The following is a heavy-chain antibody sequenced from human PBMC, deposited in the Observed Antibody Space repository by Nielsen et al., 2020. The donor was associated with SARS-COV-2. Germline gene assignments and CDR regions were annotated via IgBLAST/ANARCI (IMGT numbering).Heavy chain of an antibody. CDR1: GFTFSSYA. D-gene: IGHD2-2*02. CDR3: ARDQCSTTSCYIHYGMDV. Sequence: GEFLKISCAASGFTFSSYAMHWVRQAPGKGLEWVAVISYDGSNEYYPDSVKGRFTISRDNSKDTLYLQMNSLRAEDTAVYYCARDQCSTTSCYIHYGMDVWGQGTTVTVSS. J-gene: IGHJ6*02. CDR2: ISYDGSNE. V-gene: IGHV3-30*14.